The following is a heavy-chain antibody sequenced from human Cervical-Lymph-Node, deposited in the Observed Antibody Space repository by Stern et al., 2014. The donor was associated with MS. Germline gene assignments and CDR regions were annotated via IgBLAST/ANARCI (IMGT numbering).Heavy chain of an antibody. D-gene: IGHD6-19*01. CDR1: GFTFSTYG. CDR2: ISHDGSKK. V-gene: IGHV3-30*18. J-gene: IGHJ4*02. Sequence: EQLVESGAGVIQPGWSLRLSCAGSGFTFSTYGMHCVRQAPGKGLEWMALISHDGSKKYYVDSVKGRFTISRDNSKNTMYVHMNSLRDEDTAVYYCAKDRGSGWSLDYWGQGTLVIVSS. CDR3: AKDRGSGWSLDY.